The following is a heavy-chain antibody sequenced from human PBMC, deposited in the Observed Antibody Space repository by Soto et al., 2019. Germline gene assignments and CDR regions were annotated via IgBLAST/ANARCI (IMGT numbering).Heavy chain of an antibody. J-gene: IGHJ3*02. CDR1: GFTFSTYA. Sequence: EVQLLESGGGLVQPGGSLRLSCAASGFTFSTYAMSWVRQAPGKGLEWVSAISGSGGSTYYADSVKGRFTISRDNSKNTLYVQMSSLRAEDTALYYCVTDRFYYDSSAYYYAAFDIWGQGTMVTVSS. CDR2: ISGSGGST. V-gene: IGHV3-23*01. D-gene: IGHD3-22*01. CDR3: VTDRFYYDSSAYYYAAFDI.